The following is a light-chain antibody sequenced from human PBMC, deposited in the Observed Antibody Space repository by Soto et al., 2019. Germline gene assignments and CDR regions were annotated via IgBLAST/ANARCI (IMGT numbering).Light chain of an antibody. J-gene: IGLJ2*01. V-gene: IGLV2-23*02. CDR1: SSDVGGYNH. Sequence: QSALTQPASVSGSPGQSITISCTGTSSDVGGYNHVSWYQQHPGKAPKLIIYEVRNRPSGVSNRLSGSKSGNTASLTISGLRAEDESNYHCCSYAGNRIFVFGGGTKLTV. CDR2: EVR. CDR3: CSYAGNRIFV.